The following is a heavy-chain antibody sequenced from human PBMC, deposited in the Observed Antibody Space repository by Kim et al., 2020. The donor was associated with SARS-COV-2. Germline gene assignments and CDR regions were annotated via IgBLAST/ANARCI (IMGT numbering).Heavy chain of an antibody. CDR2: ISSSSSYI. D-gene: IGHD6-13*01. J-gene: IGHJ6*02. CDR1: GFTFSSYS. Sequence: GGSLRLSCAASGFTFSSYSMNWVRQAPGKGLEWVSSISSSSSYIYYADSVKGRFTISRDNAKNSLYLQMNSLRAEDTAVYYCASNEGIAAAGTYYYYYYGMDVWGQGTTVTVSS. CDR3: ASNEGIAAAGTYYYYYYGMDV. V-gene: IGHV3-21*04.